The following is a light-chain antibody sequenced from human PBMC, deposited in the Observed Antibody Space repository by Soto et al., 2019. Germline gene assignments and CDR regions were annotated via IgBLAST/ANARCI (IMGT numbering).Light chain of an antibody. J-gene: IGKJ1*01. CDR2: WAS. Sequence: DFVLSQSPDSLAVSLGERATINCKSSQSVLFTSNNQNYLAWYQQKPGQPPKLLIYWASTRESGVPDRFSGSGSGTDFTLTINDLQAEDVAVYYCQQYYDSPQTFGQGTKVEIK. V-gene: IGKV4-1*01. CDR3: QQYYDSPQT. CDR1: QSVLFTSNNQNY.